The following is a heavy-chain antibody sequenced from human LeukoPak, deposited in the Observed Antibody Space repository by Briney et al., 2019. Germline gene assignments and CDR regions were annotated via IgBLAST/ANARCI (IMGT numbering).Heavy chain of an antibody. CDR3: ARDHLLSDFWSGFHYYYYMDV. D-gene: IGHD3-3*01. V-gene: IGHV1-69*13. J-gene: IGHJ6*03. Sequence: SVKVSCKASGGTFSSYAISWVRQAPGQGLEWMGGIIPIFGTANYAQKFQGRVTITADESTSTAYMELSSLRSADTAVYYCARDHLLSDFWSGFHYYYYMDVWGKGTTVTVSS. CDR2: IIPIFGTA. CDR1: GGTFSSYA.